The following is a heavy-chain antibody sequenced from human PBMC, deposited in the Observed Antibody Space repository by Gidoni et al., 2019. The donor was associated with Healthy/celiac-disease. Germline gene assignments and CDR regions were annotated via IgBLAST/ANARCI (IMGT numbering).Heavy chain of an antibody. D-gene: IGHD1-20*01. CDR1: GFSLSNARMG. J-gene: IGHJ5*02. V-gene: IGHV2-26*01. Sequence: QVTLKESGPVLVKPTGTLTLTCTVSGFSLSNARMGVSWIRQPPGKALEWLAHIFSNDEKSYSTSLKSRLTISKDTSKSQVVLTMTNMDPVDTATYYCARTNNWNPRLCFDPWGQGTLVTVSS. CDR2: IFSNDEK. CDR3: ARTNNWNPRLCFDP.